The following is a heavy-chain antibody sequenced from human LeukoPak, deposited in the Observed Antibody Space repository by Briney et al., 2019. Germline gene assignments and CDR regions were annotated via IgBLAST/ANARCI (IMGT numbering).Heavy chain of an antibody. CDR3: ARDYGDYVFNGLGY. D-gene: IGHD4-17*01. V-gene: IGHV3-21*01. CDR1: GFTFSSYS. Sequence: GGSLRLSCAASGFTFSSYSMNWVRQAPGKGLEWVSSISSSSSYIYYADSVKGRFTISRDNAKNSLYLQMNSLRAEDTAVYYCARDYGDYVFNGLGYWGQGTLVAASS. J-gene: IGHJ4*02. CDR2: ISSSSSYI.